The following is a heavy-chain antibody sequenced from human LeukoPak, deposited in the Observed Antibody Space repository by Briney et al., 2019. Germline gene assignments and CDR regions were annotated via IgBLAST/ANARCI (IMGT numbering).Heavy chain of an antibody. J-gene: IGHJ4*02. CDR1: DYSISSGFH. Sequence: SETLSLTCTVSDYSISSGFHWGWIRQPPGKGLEWIATIHHSGRTYYNPSLKSRVTISVDTSKNQFSLKLSSVTATDTAVYYCASFTVTLSALDYWGQGTLVTVSS. D-gene: IGHD4-11*01. CDR3: ASFTVTLSALDY. CDR2: IHHSGRT. V-gene: IGHV4-38-2*02.